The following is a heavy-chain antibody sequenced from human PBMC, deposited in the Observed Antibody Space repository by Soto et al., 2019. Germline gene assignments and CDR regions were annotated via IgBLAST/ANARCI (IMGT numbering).Heavy chain of an antibody. Sequence: GGSLRLSCAASGFTFSSYWMSWVRRAPGKGLEWVANIKQDGSEKYYVDSVKGRFTISRDNAKNSLYLQMNSLRAEDTAVYYCESRSLNDSNYYGMDVWGQGTTVTVSS. V-gene: IGHV3-7*01. D-gene: IGHD2-15*01. CDR3: ESRSLNDSNYYGMDV. CDR2: IKQDGSEK. CDR1: GFTFSSYW. J-gene: IGHJ6*02.